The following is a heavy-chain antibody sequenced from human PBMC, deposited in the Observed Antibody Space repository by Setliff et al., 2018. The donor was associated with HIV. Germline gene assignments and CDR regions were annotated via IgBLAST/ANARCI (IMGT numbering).Heavy chain of an antibody. D-gene: IGHD2-8*01. CDR3: ARDHNCPNGVCFSMDAFDI. V-gene: IGHV4-61*09. J-gene: IGHJ3*02. Sequence: KPSETLSLTCTVSGGSISSSSYFWNWIRQPAGKALEWIGHISISGTTNFNPSLKSRVTISVDTSKNQFSLRLTSVTAADTAVYYCARDHNCPNGVCFSMDAFDIWGQGTMVTVSS. CDR2: ISISGTT. CDR1: GGSISSSSYF.